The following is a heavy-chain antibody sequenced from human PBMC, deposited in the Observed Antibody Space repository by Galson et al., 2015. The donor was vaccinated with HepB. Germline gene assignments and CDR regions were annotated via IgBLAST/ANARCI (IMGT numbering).Heavy chain of an antibody. Sequence: SVKVSCKASGYTFTSYGISWVRQAPGQGLEWMGWISAYNGNTNYAQKLQGRVTMTTDTSTSTAYMELRSLRSDDTAVYYCARDPFTRHTVTTLYYYYYYGMDVWGQGTTVTVSS. J-gene: IGHJ6*02. D-gene: IGHD4-17*01. CDR2: ISAYNGNT. V-gene: IGHV1-18*04. CDR1: GYTFTSYG. CDR3: ARDPFTRHTVTTLYYYYYYGMDV.